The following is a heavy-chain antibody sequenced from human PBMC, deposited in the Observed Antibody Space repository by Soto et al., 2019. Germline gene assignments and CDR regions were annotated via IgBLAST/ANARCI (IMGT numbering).Heavy chain of an antibody. V-gene: IGHV4-31*03. Sequence: QVQLQESGPGLVKPSQTLSLTCTVSGGSISSGGYYWSWIRQHPGKGLEWLGYIYYSGSTYYNPSLKSRVTISVDTSKNQFSLKLSSVTAADTAVYYCARDRITMVRGVVVYYGMDVWGQGTTVTVSS. CDR3: ARDRITMVRGVVVYYGMDV. J-gene: IGHJ6*02. D-gene: IGHD3-10*01. CDR2: IYYSGST. CDR1: GGSISSGGYY.